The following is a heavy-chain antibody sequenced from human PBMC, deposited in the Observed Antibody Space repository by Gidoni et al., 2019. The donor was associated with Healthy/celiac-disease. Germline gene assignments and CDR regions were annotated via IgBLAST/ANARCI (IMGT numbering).Heavy chain of an antibody. J-gene: IGHJ5*02. Sequence: QVQLQESGPGLVKPSETLSLTCTVSGGSISSYYWSWIRQPPGKGLEWIGYIYYSGSTNYNPSLKSRGTISVDTSKNKFSLKLSSVTAADTAVYYCAREVAAAGNWFDPWGQGTLVTVSS. CDR3: AREVAAAGNWFDP. D-gene: IGHD6-13*01. CDR2: IYYSGST. V-gene: IGHV4-59*08. CDR1: GGSISSYY.